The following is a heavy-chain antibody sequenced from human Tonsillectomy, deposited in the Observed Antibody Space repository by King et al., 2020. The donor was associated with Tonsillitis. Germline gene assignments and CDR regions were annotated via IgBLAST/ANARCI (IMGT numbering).Heavy chain of an antibody. V-gene: IGHV3-21*01. J-gene: IGHJ6*03. Sequence: VQLVESGGGLVKPGGSLRLSCAASGFTFSSYSMNWVRQAPGKGLEWVSSISSSSSYIYYADSVKGRFTISRDNAKNSLYLQMNSLRAEDTAVYYCAGGSRCSSTSCFSPIRYYYYYYYMDVWGKGTTVTVSS. CDR1: GFTFSSYS. D-gene: IGHD2-2*01. CDR3: AGGSRCSSTSCFSPIRYYYYYYYMDV. CDR2: ISSSSSYI.